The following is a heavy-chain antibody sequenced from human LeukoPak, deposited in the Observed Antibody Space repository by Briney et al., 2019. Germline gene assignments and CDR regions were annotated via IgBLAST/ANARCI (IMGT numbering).Heavy chain of an antibody. Sequence: GGSLRLSCATSGFSFSSYAMSWVRQAPGKGLECVSYISPSGGTRYYVDSVKGRFTISRDNAKNSLYLQMNSLRAEDTAVYYCARAGGDPYFDYWGQGTLVTVSS. CDR1: GFSFSSYA. CDR3: ARAGGDPYFDY. J-gene: IGHJ4*02. CDR2: ISPSGGTR. V-gene: IGHV3-48*04.